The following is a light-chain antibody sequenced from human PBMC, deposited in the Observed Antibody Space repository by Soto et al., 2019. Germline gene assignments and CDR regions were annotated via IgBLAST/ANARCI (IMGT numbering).Light chain of an antibody. Sequence: QSALTQPASVSGSPGQSIAISCTGTSSDVGGYDYVSWYQQHPDKAPKLIIYEVTKRPSGVSNRFSGSKSGNTASLTISGRQPDDEADYYGSSHTSGDNRVFGRGTKVTVL. V-gene: IGLV2-14*01. CDR1: SSDVGGYDY. CDR2: EVT. J-gene: IGLJ1*01. CDR3: SSHTSGDNRV.